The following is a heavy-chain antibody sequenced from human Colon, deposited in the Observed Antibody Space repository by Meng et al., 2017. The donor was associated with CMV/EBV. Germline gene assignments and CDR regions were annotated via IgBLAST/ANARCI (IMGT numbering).Heavy chain of an antibody. CDR3: TRGRLGVPGVLQAPEY. V-gene: IGHV3-74*01. D-gene: IGHD3-3*01. J-gene: IGHJ4*02. CDR1: GLNFSSYS. Sequence: GGSLRLSCIASGLNFSSYSMAWVRQAPGKGLEWVSQIDPDGTDTTYADSVKGRFTVSRDNARKTVFLQMNSLRADDTAVYFCTRGRLGVPGVLQAPEYWGQGTLVTVSS. CDR2: IDPDGTDT.